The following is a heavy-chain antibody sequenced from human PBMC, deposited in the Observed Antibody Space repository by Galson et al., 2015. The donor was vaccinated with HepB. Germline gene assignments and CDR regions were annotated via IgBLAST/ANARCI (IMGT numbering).Heavy chain of an antibody. J-gene: IGHJ4*02. CDR3: VNGDRYYYDSSGYYYQ. D-gene: IGHD3-22*01. CDR1: GFTFSSYA. CDR2: ISSNGGST. Sequence: SLRLSCAASGFTFSSYAMHWVRQAPGKGLEYVSAISSNGGSTYYADSVKGRFTISRDNSKNTLYLQMSSLRAEDTAVYFCVNGDRYYYDSSGYYYQWGQGTLVTVSS. V-gene: IGHV3-64D*06.